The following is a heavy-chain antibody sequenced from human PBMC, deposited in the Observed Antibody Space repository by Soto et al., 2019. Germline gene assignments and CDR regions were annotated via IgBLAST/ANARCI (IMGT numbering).Heavy chain of an antibody. V-gene: IGHV3-23*01. J-gene: IGHJ5*02. CDR1: GFIFENFG. CDR2: ISGSGFKK. Sequence: VGSLRLSCAASGFIFENFGMSWVRQAPGKGLEWISSISGSGFKKYYADSVKGRFTISRDNSKSTVYLELNNLSAEDTAVYHCAKDQGVELVPLATVDWFDPWGQGSVVTVSS. D-gene: IGHD1-26*01. CDR3: AKDQGVELVPLATVDWFDP.